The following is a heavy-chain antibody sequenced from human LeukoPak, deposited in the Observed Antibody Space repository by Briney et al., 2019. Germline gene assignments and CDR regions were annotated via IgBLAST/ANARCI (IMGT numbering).Heavy chain of an antibody. Sequence: GGSLRLSCAASGFTFSTYAITWVRQAPGKGLEWISTITSSGSTYYANSVKGRFTISRDNSRNMLYLQMNSLRADDAAVYYCAKDHGQAIVPRRFDHWGQGTLVTVSS. CDR1: GFTFSTYA. D-gene: IGHD6-6*01. V-gene: IGHV3-23*01. CDR3: AKDHGQAIVPRRFDH. J-gene: IGHJ4*02. CDR2: ITSSGST.